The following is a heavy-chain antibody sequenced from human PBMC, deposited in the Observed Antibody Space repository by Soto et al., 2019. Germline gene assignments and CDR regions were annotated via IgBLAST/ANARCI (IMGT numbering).Heavy chain of an antibody. Sequence: PSQTLSLTCALSGDSVSSNSAGWNWIRQSPSRGLEWLGRTYYKSKWNNDYALSVKSRITINPDTSKNQFSLHLYSVTPEGTAVYYCTGITWFRGMDVWGQGTPVTVSS. J-gene: IGHJ6*02. CDR2: TYYKSKWNN. V-gene: IGHV6-1*01. D-gene: IGHD3-10*01. CDR1: GDSVSSNSAG. CDR3: TGITWFRGMDV.